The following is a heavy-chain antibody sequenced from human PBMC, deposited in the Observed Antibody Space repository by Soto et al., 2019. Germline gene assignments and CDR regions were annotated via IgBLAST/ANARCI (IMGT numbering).Heavy chain of an antibody. V-gene: IGHV1-69*13. J-gene: IGHJ5*02. CDR3: AREEPGRDYGDYVENWFDP. CDR2: IIPIFGTA. Sequence: GASVKVSCKASGGTFSSYAISWVRQAPGQGLEWMGGIIPIFGTANYAQKFQGRVTITADESTSTAYMELSSLRSEDTAVYYCAREEPGRDYGDYVENWFDPWGQGTLVTVSS. D-gene: IGHD4-17*01. CDR1: GGTFSSYA.